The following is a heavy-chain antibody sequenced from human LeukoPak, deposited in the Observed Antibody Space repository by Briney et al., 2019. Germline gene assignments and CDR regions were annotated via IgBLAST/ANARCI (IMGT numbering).Heavy chain of an antibody. CDR3: ARDSRRLNWFDP. D-gene: IGHD6-13*01. CDR1: GGSISSGSYY. V-gene: IGHV4-61*02. Sequence: SETLSLTCTVSGGSISSGSYYWSWIRQPAGKGLEWIGRIYTSGSTNYNPSHKSRVTISVDTSKNQFSLKLSSVTAADTAVYYCARDSRRLNWFDPWGQGTLVTVSS. J-gene: IGHJ5*02. CDR2: IYTSGST.